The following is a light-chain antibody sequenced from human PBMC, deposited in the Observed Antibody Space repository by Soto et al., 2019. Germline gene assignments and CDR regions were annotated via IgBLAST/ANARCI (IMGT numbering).Light chain of an antibody. J-gene: IGKJ2*01. V-gene: IGKV3-20*01. Sequence: EIVLTQSPGTLSLSPGERATLSCRASQSGSSSIYLAWYQQKPGQAPRLLIYGASSRATGIPDRFSGSGSGTDFTLTISRLEPEDFAVYYCHQYGSSPSYTFGQGTKLEIK. CDR1: QSGSSSIY. CDR2: GAS. CDR3: HQYGSSPSYT.